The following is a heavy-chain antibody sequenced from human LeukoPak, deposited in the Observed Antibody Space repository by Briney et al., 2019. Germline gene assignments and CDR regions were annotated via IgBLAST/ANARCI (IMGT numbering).Heavy chain of an antibody. D-gene: IGHD2-2*01. CDR2: VYTSGST. CDR1: GSISSYY. CDR3: ARQKCTSTSCLTKNAFDI. J-gene: IGHJ3*02. Sequence: SETLSLTCTVSGSISSYYWSWIRQPPGKGLEWIGYVYTSGSTNYNPSLKSRVTISVDTSKNQFSLDLSSVTAADTAVYYCARQKCTSTSCLTKNAFDIWGQGTMVTVSS. V-gene: IGHV4-4*09.